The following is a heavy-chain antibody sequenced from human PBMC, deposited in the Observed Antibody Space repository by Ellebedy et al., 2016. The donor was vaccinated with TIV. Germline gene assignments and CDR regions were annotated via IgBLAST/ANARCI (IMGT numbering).Heavy chain of an antibody. D-gene: IGHD2-15*01. CDR2: IYYSENT. J-gene: IGHJ5*02. CDR1: GGSISNGGYY. V-gene: IGHV4-31*03. CDR3: ARESVGLNWFDP. Sequence: MPSETLSLTCTVSGGSISNGGYYWTWIRQHPGKGLEWIGYIYYSENTYYNPSLKSRVTISVDTSKNQFSLQLSSVTAADTAVYYCARESVGLNWFDPWGQGTPVTVSS.